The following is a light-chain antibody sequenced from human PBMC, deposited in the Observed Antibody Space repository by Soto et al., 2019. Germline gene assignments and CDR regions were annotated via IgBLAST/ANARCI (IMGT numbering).Light chain of an antibody. J-gene: IGLJ2*01. CDR3: AAWDASLNGVI. Sequence: QAVVTQPPSASGTPGQRVTISCSGSSSNIGTYTVNWYQQLPGTAPKLLIYSNNQRPSGVPDRFSGSKSGTSASLAISGLQSEDGADYYCAAWDASLNGVIFGGGTKLTVL. CDR2: SNN. V-gene: IGLV1-44*01. CDR1: SSNIGTYT.